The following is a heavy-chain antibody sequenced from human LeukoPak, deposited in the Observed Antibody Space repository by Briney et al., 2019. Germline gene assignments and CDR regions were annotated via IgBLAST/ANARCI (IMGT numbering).Heavy chain of an antibody. CDR2: IFYSGST. J-gene: IGHJ4*02. Sequence: AETLSLICTVSGGSISSSSFHWGWIRQPPGKGLEGIGTIFYSGSTNYNPSPKSRVTMSVDTSKNQFSLNLSSVTAADTAVYYCARQGRYMAAAGTPNFDYWGQGTLVTVSS. V-gene: IGHV4-39*01. D-gene: IGHD6-13*01. CDR3: ARQGRYMAAAGTPNFDY. CDR1: GGSISSSSFH.